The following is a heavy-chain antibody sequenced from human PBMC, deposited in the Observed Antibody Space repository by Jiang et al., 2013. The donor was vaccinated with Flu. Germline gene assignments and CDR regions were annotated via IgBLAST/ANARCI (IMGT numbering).Heavy chain of an antibody. Sequence: KPSETLSLTCAVSGGSLGAHYWTWIRXPPGGGLEWIGEVNLSGFSHYKASLKSRVSMSLDMPKNQFSLTLTSVTAADTGVYYCVRVSYVAYYFDTWGLGTLVTVSS. D-gene: IGHD1-26*01. J-gene: IGHJ4*02. CDR2: VNLSGFS. V-gene: IGHV4-34*01. CDR3: VRVSYVAYYFDT. CDR1: GGSLGAHY.